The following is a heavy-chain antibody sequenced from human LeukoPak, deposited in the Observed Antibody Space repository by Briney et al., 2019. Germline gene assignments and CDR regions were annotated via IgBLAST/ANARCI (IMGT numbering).Heavy chain of an antibody. J-gene: IGHJ4*02. D-gene: IGHD2-21*01. V-gene: IGHV3-30*03. Sequence: PGTSLRLSCAASGSSFSTHAMHWFRQAPGKGREWVGVISYDGSDKYYVDSVKGRFTISRDNSKNTLYLQMNSLRAEDTAVYYCAGAIGYFDYWGQGTLVTVSS. CDR3: AGAIGYFDY. CDR2: ISYDGSDK. CDR1: GSSFSTHA.